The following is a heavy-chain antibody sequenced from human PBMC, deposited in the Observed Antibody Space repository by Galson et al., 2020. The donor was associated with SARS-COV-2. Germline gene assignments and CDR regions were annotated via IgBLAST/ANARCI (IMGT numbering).Heavy chain of an antibody. D-gene: IGHD1-26*01. Sequence: GESLKISCAASGFTFSSYAMHWVRQAPGKGLEWVAVISYDGSNKYYADSVKGRFTISRDNSKNTLYLQMNSLRAEDTAVYYCARPKGSGSYFSAFDIWGQGTMVTVSS. V-gene: IGHV3-30-3*01. CDR1: GFTFSSYA. CDR2: ISYDGSNK. CDR3: ARPKGSGSYFSAFDI. J-gene: IGHJ3*02.